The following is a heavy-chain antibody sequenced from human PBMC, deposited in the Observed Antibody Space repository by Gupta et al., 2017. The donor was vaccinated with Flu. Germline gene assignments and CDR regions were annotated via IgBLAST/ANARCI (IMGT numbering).Heavy chain of an antibody. CDR2: IKGNGYET. V-gene: IGHV3-23*01. J-gene: IGHJ3*01. CDR1: GFAFRLFA. CDR3: ARDFYSQLLDAYDL. Sequence: EEQLLESGGGLVQPGGSLRLSCTASGFAFRLFALGWVRPAPGKGLEWVSNIKGNGYETYYAESVKGRFTTSRDNSKNTLYLQLNSLRVEDTAVYYCARDFYSQLLDAYDLWGQGTLVTVSS. D-gene: IGHD2-2*01.